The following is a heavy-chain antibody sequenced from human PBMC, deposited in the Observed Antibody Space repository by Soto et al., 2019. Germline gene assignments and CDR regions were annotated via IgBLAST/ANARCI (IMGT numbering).Heavy chain of an antibody. CDR3: ARGTIVARQHLDY. J-gene: IGHJ4*02. V-gene: IGHV3-30*03. Sequence: QVQLVESGGGVVQPGKSLRLSCAASGFTFSSYAMHWARQAPGKGLEWVTVISIRGGDEYYAESVRGRFTISRDDSKNTLYLQMDSLRVEDTAVYYSARGTIVARQHLDYWGQGTLVTVSS. CDR1: GFTFSSYA. D-gene: IGHD6-6*01. CDR2: ISIRGGDE.